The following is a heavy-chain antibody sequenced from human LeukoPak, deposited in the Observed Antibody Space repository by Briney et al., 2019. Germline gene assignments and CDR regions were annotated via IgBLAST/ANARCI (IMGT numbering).Heavy chain of an antibody. J-gene: IGHJ4*02. V-gene: IGHV4-39*01. CDR2: IYYSGST. CDR3: ARLNEVCGGDCYSGGGFDY. Sequence: KPSETLSLTCAVYGGSISSSSYYWGWIRQPPGKGREWIGSIYYSGSTYYNPSLKSRVTISVDTSRNQFSLKLSSVTAADAAVYYCARLNEVCGGDCYSGGGFDYWGQRTLVTVSS. D-gene: IGHD2-21*02. CDR1: GGSISSSSYY.